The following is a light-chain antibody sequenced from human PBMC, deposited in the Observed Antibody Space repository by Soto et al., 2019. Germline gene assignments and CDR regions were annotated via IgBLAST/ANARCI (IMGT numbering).Light chain of an antibody. Sequence: EILLTQSPGTLSLSPGERATLSCRASQSVSSSYLAWYQQKPGQAPRLLIYGASSRATGIPDRFSGSGSGTDFTLTISRLEPEDFAVYFCHQYGTSSWTFGQGTKVEIK. CDR1: QSVSSSY. CDR3: HQYGTSSWT. CDR2: GAS. J-gene: IGKJ1*01. V-gene: IGKV3-20*01.